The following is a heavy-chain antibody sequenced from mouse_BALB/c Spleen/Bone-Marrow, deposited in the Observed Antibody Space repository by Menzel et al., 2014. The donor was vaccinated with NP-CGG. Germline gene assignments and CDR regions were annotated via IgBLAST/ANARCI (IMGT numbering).Heavy chain of an antibody. Sequence: EVKVVESGTVLARPGASVKMSCKASGYSFTIYWMHWVKQRPGQGLGRIGAIYPGNSDTSYNQKFKGKAKLTAVTSASTAYMELSSLTNEDSAVYYCTRFGSTYDWYFDVWGAGTTVTVSS. V-gene: IGHV1-5*01. CDR3: TRFGSTYDWYFDV. CDR2: IYPGNSDT. J-gene: IGHJ1*01. D-gene: IGHD1-1*01. CDR1: GYSFTIYW.